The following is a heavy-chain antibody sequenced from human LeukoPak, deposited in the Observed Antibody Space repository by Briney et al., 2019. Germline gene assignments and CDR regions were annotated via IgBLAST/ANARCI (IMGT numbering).Heavy chain of an antibody. J-gene: IGHJ4*02. D-gene: IGHD6-19*01. Sequence: GGSLRLSCAASGLTFKNFVMSWVRQAPGKGLEWLAVSSGDEDSIHYADSVRGHFVISTDNSENTSYLHMHSLRAEDTAVYYCTIDLMTGFSSGWHFAYWGQGTLVTVSS. CDR3: TIDLMTGFSSGWHFAY. V-gene: IGHV3-23*01. CDR1: GLTFKNFV. CDR2: SSGDEDSI.